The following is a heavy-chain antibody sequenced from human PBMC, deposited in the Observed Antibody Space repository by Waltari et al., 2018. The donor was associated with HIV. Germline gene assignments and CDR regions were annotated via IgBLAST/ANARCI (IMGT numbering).Heavy chain of an antibody. CDR2: ISWDGGST. Sequence: VRQAPGKGLEWVSLISWDGGSTYYADSVKGRFTISRDNSKNSLYLQMNSLRTEDTALYYCAKGDYDILTAPGYWGQGTLVTVSS. CDR3: AKGDYDILTAPGY. D-gene: IGHD3-9*01. J-gene: IGHJ4*02. V-gene: IGHV3-43*01.